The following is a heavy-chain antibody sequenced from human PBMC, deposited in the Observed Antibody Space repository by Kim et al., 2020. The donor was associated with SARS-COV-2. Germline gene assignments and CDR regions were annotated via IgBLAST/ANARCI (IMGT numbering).Heavy chain of an antibody. D-gene: IGHD6-19*01. CDR1: GFRFSNYE. CDR2: ISSIGRSI. J-gene: IGHJ4*02. V-gene: IGHV3-48*03. CDR3: ANPASTDGWYFDY. Sequence: GGSLRLSCAASGFRFSNYEMNWVRQTPGKGLEWISYISSIGRSIYYADSVRGRFTISRDNAKNSLYLQMNSLRAEDTAVYYCANPASTDGWYFDYWGRGTRVPVSS.